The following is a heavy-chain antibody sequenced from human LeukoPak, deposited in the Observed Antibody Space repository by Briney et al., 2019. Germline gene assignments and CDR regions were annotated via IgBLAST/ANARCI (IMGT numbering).Heavy chain of an antibody. CDR1: GFTFSNYE. V-gene: IGHV3-48*03. J-gene: IGHJ3*02. D-gene: IGHD5-24*01. CDR3: ARGGGDGTNYNAFDN. Sequence: GGSQRLSCAASGFTFSNYEMNWVRQAPGKGLEWVSYISSTGSTIYYADSVKGRFTISRDNAKSSLYLLMNSLRAEDTAVYYCARGGGDGTNYNAFDNWGQGTMVTVSS. CDR2: ISSTGSTI.